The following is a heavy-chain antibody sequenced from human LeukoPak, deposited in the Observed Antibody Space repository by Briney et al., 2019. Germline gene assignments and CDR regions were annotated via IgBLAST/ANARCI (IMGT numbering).Heavy chain of an antibody. D-gene: IGHD6-19*01. CDR2: LYTGGTT. J-gene: IGHJ4*02. Sequence: SQTLSLTCTVSGGSISSGSYYWTWIPQPAGKGLEWIGHLYTGGTTSYNPSLQSRVTISADTSKHQFSLRLTSVTAADTAVYYCARAGGSVGWYGTIDSWGQGTLVTVSS. CDR3: ARAGGSVGWYGTIDS. V-gene: IGHV4-61*09. CDR1: GGSISSGSYY.